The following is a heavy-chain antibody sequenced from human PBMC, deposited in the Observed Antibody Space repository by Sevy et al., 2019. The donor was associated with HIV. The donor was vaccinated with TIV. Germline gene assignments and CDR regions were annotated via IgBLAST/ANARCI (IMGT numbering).Heavy chain of an antibody. J-gene: IGHJ3*02. V-gene: IGHV3-21*01. CDR1: GFTFSSYS. CDR2: ISGISNYI. Sequence: GGSLRLSCAASGFTFSSYSMNWVRQAPGKGLEWVSSISGISNYIYYADSMKGRFTVSGDQARNSLYLQMNSLRAEDTAVYYCARNNCSITNCYMGDVFDIWGQGTMVTVSS. D-gene: IGHD2-2*02. CDR3: ARNNCSITNCYMGDVFDI.